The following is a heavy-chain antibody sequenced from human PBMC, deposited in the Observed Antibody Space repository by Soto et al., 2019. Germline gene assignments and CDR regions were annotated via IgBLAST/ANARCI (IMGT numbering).Heavy chain of an antibody. J-gene: IGHJ6*02. CDR3: ARGADIVVVPAAIRADYYYGMDV. Sequence: ETLSLTCTVSGGSVSSGSYYWSWIRQPPGKGLEWIGYIYYSGSTNYNPSLKSRVTISVDTSKNQFSLKLSSVTAADTAVYYCARGADIVVVPAAIRADYYYGMDVWGQGTTVTVSS. D-gene: IGHD2-2*02. CDR2: IYYSGST. V-gene: IGHV4-61*01. CDR1: GGSVSSGSYY.